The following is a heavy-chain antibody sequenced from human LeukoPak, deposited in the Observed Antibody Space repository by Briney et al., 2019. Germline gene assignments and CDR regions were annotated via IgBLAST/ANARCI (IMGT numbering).Heavy chain of an antibody. J-gene: IGHJ6*02. V-gene: IGHV1-2*02. D-gene: IGHD4-17*01. Sequence: ASVKVSCKPSGYSFTSYVINWVRQAPGQGLEWMGWINPNSGGTNYAQKFQGRVTMTRDTSISTAYMELSRLRSDDTAVYYCARSYGDYGVDYYGMDVWGQGTTVTVSS. CDR2: INPNSGGT. CDR3: ARSYGDYGVDYYGMDV. CDR1: GYSFTSYV.